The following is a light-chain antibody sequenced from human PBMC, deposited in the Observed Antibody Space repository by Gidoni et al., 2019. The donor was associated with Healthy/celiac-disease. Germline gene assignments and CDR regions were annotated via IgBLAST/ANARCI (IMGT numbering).Light chain of an antibody. CDR3: QQYNNWPPYT. V-gene: IGKV3-15*01. CDR1: QSVSSN. J-gene: IGKJ2*01. Sequence: EIVMTQSPATLSVSPGERATLSCRASQSVSSNLAWYQQKPGQAPRLLIYGASTRATGIPARFSGSGSGTELTLTNSSLQSEDFAVYYCQQYNNWPPYTFGQGTKLEIK. CDR2: GAS.